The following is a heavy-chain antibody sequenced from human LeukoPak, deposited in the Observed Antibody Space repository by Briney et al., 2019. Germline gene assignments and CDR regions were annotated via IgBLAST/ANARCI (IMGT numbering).Heavy chain of an antibody. J-gene: IGHJ6*04. V-gene: IGHV1-69*13. Sequence: GASVKVSCKASGGTFSSYAISWVRQAPGQGLEWMGGIIPIFGTANHAQKFQGRVTITADESTSTAYMELSSLRSEDTAVYYCARDIGCSSTSCPPSYYYGMDVWGKGTTVTVSS. CDR2: IIPIFGTA. CDR3: ARDIGCSSTSCPPSYYYGMDV. D-gene: IGHD2-2*01. CDR1: GGTFSSYA.